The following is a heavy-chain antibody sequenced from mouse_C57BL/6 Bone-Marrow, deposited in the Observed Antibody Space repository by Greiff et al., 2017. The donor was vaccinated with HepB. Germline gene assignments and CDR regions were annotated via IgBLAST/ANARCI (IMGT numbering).Heavy chain of an antibody. D-gene: IGHD2-4*01. CDR3: ARRMDYEGAMDY. V-gene: IGHV1-82*01. Sequence: VQLQQSGPELVKPGASVKISCKASGYAFSSSWMNWVKQRPGKGLEWIGRIYPGDGDTNYNGKFKGKATLTADKSSSTSYMHLSSLTSEDSAVYFCARRMDYEGAMDYWGQGTSVTVSS. CDR2: IYPGDGDT. CDR1: GYAFSSSW. J-gene: IGHJ4*01.